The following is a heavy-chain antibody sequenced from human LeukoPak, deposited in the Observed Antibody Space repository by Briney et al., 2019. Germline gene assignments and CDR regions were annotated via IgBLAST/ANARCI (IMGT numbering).Heavy chain of an antibody. CDR2: IIPILGIA. J-gene: IGHJ4*02. Sequence: SVKVSCKASGGTFSSYAISWVRQAPGQGLEWMGRIIPILGIANYAQKFQGRVTITADKSTSTAYMELSSLRPEDTAVYYCAREKNWNLGYWGQGTLVTVSS. V-gene: IGHV1-69*04. CDR3: AREKNWNLGY. D-gene: IGHD1-1*01. CDR1: GGTFSSYA.